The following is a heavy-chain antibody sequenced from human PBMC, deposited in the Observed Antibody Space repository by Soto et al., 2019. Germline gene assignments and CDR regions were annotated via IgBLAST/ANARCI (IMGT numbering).Heavy chain of an antibody. J-gene: IGHJ4*02. CDR2: IYYSGST. Sequence: SEMLSLTCAVSGGSISSGDYSWNWIRQPPGEGLEWIGFIYYSGSTYYNPSLKSRVSISVDTSKNQFSLRLSSVTAADTAVYYCARHNIEGGYRYFDNWGQGTLVTVSS. CDR1: GGSISSGDYS. CDR3: ARHNIEGGYRYFDN. V-gene: IGHV4-30-2*03. D-gene: IGHD1-26*01.